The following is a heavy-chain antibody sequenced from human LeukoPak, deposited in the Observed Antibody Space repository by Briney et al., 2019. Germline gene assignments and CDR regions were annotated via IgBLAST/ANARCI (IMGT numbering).Heavy chain of an antibody. J-gene: IGHJ4*02. CDR2: ISSSSSTI. V-gene: IGHV3-48*04. CDR1: GFTFSSYS. D-gene: IGHD3-10*01. CDR3: ARDGGQNYYGSGPFDY. Sequence: PGGSLRLSCAASGFTFSSYSMNWVRQAPGKGLEWVSYISSSSSTIYYADSVKGRFTISRDNAKNSLYLQMNSLRAEDTAVYYCARDGGQNYYGSGPFDYWGQGTLVTVSS.